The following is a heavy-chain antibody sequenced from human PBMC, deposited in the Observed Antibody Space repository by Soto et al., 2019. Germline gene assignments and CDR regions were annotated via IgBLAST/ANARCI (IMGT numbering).Heavy chain of an antibody. CDR3: ATGIAAAGNDAFDI. V-gene: IGHV1-24*01. CDR2: FDPEDGET. J-gene: IGHJ3*02. Sequence: ASVKVSCKVSGYTLTELSMHWVRQAPGKGLEWMGGFDPEDGETIYAQKFQGRVTMTEDPSTDTAYMELSSLRSEDTAVYYCATGIAAAGNDAFDIWGQGTMVTVSS. D-gene: IGHD6-13*01. CDR1: GYTLTELS.